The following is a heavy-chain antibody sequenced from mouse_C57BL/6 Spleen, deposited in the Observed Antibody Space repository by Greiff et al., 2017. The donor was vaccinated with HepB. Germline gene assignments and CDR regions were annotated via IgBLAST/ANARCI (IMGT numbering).Heavy chain of an antibody. D-gene: IGHD2-2*01. Sequence: EVQLQQSGPVLVKPGASVKMSCKASGYTFTDYYMNWVKQSHGKSLEWIGVINPYNGGTSYNQKFKGKATLTVDKSSSTAYMELNSLTSEDSAVYYCARGGGYDGYFDVWGTGTTVTFSS. CDR2: INPYNGGT. V-gene: IGHV1-19*01. J-gene: IGHJ1*03. CDR1: GYTFTDYY. CDR3: ARGGGYDGYFDV.